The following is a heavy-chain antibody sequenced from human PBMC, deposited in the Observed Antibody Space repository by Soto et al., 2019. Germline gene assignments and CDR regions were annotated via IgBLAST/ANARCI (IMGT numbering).Heavy chain of an antibody. CDR1: GGSISSGDYY. Sequence: SKTLSLTGTVSGGSISSGDYYWSWIRQPPGKGLEWIGYIYYSGSTYYNPSLKSRVTISVDTSKNQFSLKLSSVTAADTAVYYCARDWWNYEFDYWGQGTLVTVSS. D-gene: IGHD1-7*01. J-gene: IGHJ4*02. CDR2: IYYSGST. V-gene: IGHV4-30-4*01. CDR3: ARDWWNYEFDY.